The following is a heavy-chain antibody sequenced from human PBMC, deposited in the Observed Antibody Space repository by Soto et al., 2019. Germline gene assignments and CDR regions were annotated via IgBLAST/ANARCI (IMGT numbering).Heavy chain of an antibody. J-gene: IGHJ6*02. CDR1: GYSFTGHY. D-gene: IGHD3-10*01. Sequence: QVQLVQSGAEVKPPGASVKVSCKASGYSFTGHYMHWVRQVSGKRLEFLGWLKPDNDGTYYAPKFQGSVTFTRDTSTTTAYMELSGLHSDDTAVYYCARDLCPLGSGSPCPTYGMDLWGQGTTVAVSS. CDR2: LKPDNDGT. CDR3: ARDLCPLGSGSPCPTYGMDL. V-gene: IGHV1-2*02.